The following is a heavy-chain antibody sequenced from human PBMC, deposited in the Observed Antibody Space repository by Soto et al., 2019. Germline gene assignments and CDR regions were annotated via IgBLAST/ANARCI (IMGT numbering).Heavy chain of an antibody. V-gene: IGHV3-21*01. CDR1: GVTFSSFS. J-gene: IGHJ6*03. CDR2: ILSSSGSI. CDR3: ARYSGEQLVLRGFYYYYMDV. Sequence: EVQLVESGGGLVKPGGSLRLSCAASGVTFSSFSFNWVRQAPGKGLEWVSFILSSSGSIYYADSVKGRFTISRDNAKNSLYLQMNSLKDEDAAVYYCARYSGEQLVLRGFYYYYMDVWGKGTTVTVSS. D-gene: IGHD6-6*01.